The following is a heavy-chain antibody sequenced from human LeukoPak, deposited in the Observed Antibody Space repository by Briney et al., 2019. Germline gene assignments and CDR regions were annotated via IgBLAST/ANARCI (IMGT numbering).Heavy chain of an antibody. CDR2: IIPIFGTA. V-gene: IGHV1-69*05. CDR3: ARGSEHMVRGVYFDY. D-gene: IGHD3-10*01. CDR1: GGTFSSYA. J-gene: IGHJ4*02. Sequence: ASVKVSCKASGGTFSSYAISWVLQAPGQGLEWMGRIIPIFGTANYAQKFQGRVTITTDESTSTAYMELSSLRSEDTAVYYSARGSEHMVRGVYFDYWGQGTLVTVSS.